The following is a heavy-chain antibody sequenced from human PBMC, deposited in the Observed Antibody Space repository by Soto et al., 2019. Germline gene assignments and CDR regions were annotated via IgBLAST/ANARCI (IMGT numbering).Heavy chain of an antibody. J-gene: IGHJ6*02. CDR1: GDSISSGGNS. D-gene: IGHD6-13*01. V-gene: IGHV4-30-2*01. Sequence: QLQLQEAGSGLVKPSQTLSLTCAVSGDSISSGGNSWNWIRQPPGKGLEWVGYIFHSGTTYYNPSLKSRVTISPDRSKNQFSLKLTSVTAADTAVYYCARDKWRAGAGGFYGMDVWGQGTTVTVSS. CDR2: IFHSGTT. CDR3: ARDKWRAGAGGFYGMDV.